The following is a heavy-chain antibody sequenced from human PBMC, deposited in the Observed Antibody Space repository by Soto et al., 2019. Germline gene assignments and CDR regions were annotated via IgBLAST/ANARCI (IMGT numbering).Heavy chain of an antibody. D-gene: IGHD1-26*01. CDR2: ISYDGSNE. J-gene: IGHJ4*02. CDR1: GFIFSTYG. Sequence: VQLVESGGGVVQPGGSLRLSCAASGFIFSTYGMHWVRQVPGKGLERVAHISYDGSNEHYAASVKGRFTVSRDNANNTLSLQMTSLRSEDTAIYYCTKEYIVGTTWGYFESWGQGTLVTVSS. CDR3: TKEYIVGTTWGYFES. V-gene: IGHV3-30*18.